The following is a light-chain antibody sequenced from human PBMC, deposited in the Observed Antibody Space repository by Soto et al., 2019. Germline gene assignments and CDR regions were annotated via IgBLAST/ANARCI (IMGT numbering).Light chain of an antibody. Sequence: EIVMTQSPATLYVSPGERATLSCRASQRVSSNLAWYQQKPGQAHRLLIYGASTRATGIPARFSGSGSGTEFTLTISSLQSEDFAVYYCQQYNNLPSLTVGGGTKVEIK. CDR2: GAS. V-gene: IGKV3-15*01. J-gene: IGKJ4*01. CDR3: QQYNNLPSLT. CDR1: QRVSSN.